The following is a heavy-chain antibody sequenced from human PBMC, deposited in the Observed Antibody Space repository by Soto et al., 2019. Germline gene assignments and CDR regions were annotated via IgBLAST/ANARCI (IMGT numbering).Heavy chain of an antibody. J-gene: IGHJ4*02. V-gene: IGHV1-18*01. CDR1: GYAFTTYG. CDR3: ARGRYGDY. D-gene: IGHD1-1*01. Sequence: QVHLVQSGTEVKKPGASVKVSCKGSGYAFTTYGITWVRQAPGQGLEWMGWISAHNGNTNYAQKLQGRVTVSRDTSTSTAYMELRSLRSDDTAVYYCARGRYGDYWGQGALVTVSS. CDR2: ISAHNGNT.